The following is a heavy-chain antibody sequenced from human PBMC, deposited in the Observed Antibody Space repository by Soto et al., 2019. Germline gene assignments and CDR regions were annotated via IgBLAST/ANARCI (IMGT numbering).Heavy chain of an antibody. D-gene: IGHD6-6*01. V-gene: IGHV3-9*01. CDR1: GFTFDDYA. Sequence: GGSLRLSCAASGFTFDDYAMHWVRQAPGKGLEWVSGISWNSGSIGYADSVKGRFTISRDNAKNSLYLQMNSLRAEDTALYYCAKDTSSSSLFGWFDPWGQGTLVTVSS. CDR2: ISWNSGSI. J-gene: IGHJ5*02. CDR3: AKDTSSSSLFGWFDP.